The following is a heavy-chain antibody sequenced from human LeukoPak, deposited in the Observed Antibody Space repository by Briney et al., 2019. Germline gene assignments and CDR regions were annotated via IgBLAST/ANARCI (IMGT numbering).Heavy chain of an antibody. CDR1: GGSISSSSYY. J-gene: IGHJ4*02. CDR3: ARRAMSGSSFDY. CDR2: IYYSGST. D-gene: IGHD1-26*01. Sequence: PSETLSLTCTVSGGSISSSSYYWGWIRQPPGKGLEWIGSIYYSGSTYYNPSLKSRVTISVDTSKNQFSLKLSSVTAADTAVYYCARRAMSGSSFDYWGQGTLVTVSS. V-gene: IGHV4-39*01.